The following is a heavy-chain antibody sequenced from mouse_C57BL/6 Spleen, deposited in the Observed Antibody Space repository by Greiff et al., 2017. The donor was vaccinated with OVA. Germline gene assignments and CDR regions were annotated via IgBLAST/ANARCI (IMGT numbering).Heavy chain of an antibody. CDR3: TRIGSSGYGFAY. V-gene: IGHV1-15*01. D-gene: IGHD3-2*02. J-gene: IGHJ3*01. CDR2: IDPETGGT. Sequence: QVQLKESGAELVRPGASVTLSCKASGYTFTDYEMHWVKQTPVHGLEWIGAIDPETGGTAYNQKFKGKAILTADKSSSTAYMELRSLTSEDSAVYYCTRIGSSGYGFAYWGQGTLVTVSA. CDR1: GYTFTDYE.